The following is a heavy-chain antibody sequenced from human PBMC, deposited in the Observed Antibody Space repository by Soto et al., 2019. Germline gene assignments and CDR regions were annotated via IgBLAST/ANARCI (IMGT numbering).Heavy chain of an antibody. Sequence: QVRLVQSGTEVKKPGASVKVSCEASGTTFTSFGFAWVRQAPGHGLEWVGWISANNRETDYAEKFQGRVTLTTDTSTSTAYLELSSLRSDDTAIYYCARTSWRLSFSWPFDYWGQGTLVTVSS. J-gene: IGHJ4*02. CDR3: ARTSWRLSFSWPFDY. CDR1: GTTFTSFG. CDR2: ISANNRET. V-gene: IGHV1-18*01.